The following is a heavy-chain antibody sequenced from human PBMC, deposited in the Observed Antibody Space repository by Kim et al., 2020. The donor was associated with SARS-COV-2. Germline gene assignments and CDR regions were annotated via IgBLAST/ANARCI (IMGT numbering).Heavy chain of an antibody. CDR3: AKGFSSSWYDDAFDI. V-gene: IGHV3-23*01. J-gene: IGHJ3*02. D-gene: IGHD6-13*01. Sequence: DSVKGRITITRDNSKNTLYLQMNSLRAEDTAVYYCAKGFSSSWYDDAFDIWGQGTMVTVSS.